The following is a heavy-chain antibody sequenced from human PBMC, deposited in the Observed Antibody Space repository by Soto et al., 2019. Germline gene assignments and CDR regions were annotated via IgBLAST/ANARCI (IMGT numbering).Heavy chain of an antibody. CDR2: IIPIFGTA. CDR3: ARSGYTRDRYHLYFHY. CDR1: GGTFSSYA. V-gene: IGHV1-69*06. J-gene: IGHJ4*02. Sequence: SVKVSCKASGGTFSSYAISWVRQAPGQGLEWMGGIIPIFGTANYAQKFQGRVTITADKSTSTAYMELSSLRSEDTAVYYCARSGYTRDRYHLYFHYCDQATLVTVSS. D-gene: IGHD5-12*01.